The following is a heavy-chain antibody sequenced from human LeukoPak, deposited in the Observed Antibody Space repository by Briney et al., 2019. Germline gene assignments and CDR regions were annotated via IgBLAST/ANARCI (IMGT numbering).Heavy chain of an antibody. CDR1: GGSISSSSYY. CDR3: ARDRVYYYGSGTYPYGMDV. V-gene: IGHV4-39*07. Sequence: SETLSLTCTVSGGSISSSSYYWGWIRQPPGKGLEWIGSIYYSGSTYYNPSLKSRVTISVDTSKNQFSLKLSSVTAADTAVYYCARDRVYYYGSGTYPYGMDVWGQGTTVTVSS. CDR2: IYYSGST. D-gene: IGHD3-10*01. J-gene: IGHJ6*02.